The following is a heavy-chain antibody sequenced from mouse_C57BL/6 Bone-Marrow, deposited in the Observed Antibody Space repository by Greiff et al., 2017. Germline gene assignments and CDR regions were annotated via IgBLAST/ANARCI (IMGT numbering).Heavy chain of an antibody. J-gene: IGHJ1*03. Sequence: VQLQQPGPSLVRPSQTLSLTCTVTGFSINSDCYRIWIRQSPGNILEYIGNTSYSGITNYNPSLESRTYITRDTPTNQSSLKLNSVSTEDKAAYYCACAVDYYGHFDVWGTGTLVTVS. CDR1: GFSINSDCY. D-gene: IGHD2-4*01. CDR3: ACAVDYYGHFDV. V-gene: IGHV3-3*01. CDR2: TSYSGIT.